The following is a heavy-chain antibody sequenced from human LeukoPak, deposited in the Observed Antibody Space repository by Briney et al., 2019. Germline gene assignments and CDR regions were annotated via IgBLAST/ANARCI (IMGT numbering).Heavy chain of an antibody. V-gene: IGHV3-48*03. Sequence: PPGGSLRLSCAASGFTFSSYEMNWVRQAPGKGLEWVSYISSSGSTIYYADSVKGRFTISRDNAKNSLYLQMNSLRAEDTAVYYCASSPIWSGTDYWGQGTLVTVSS. CDR3: ASSPIWSGTDY. J-gene: IGHJ4*02. CDR2: ISSSGSTI. D-gene: IGHD3-3*01. CDR1: GFTFSSYE.